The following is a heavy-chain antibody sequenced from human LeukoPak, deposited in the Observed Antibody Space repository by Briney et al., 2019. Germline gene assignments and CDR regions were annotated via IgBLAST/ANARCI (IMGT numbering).Heavy chain of an antibody. Sequence: GGSLRLSCAASGFTFSDYYMSWIRQAPGKGLEWVSYISSSSSYTNYADSVKGRFTISRDNAKNSLYLQINSLRAEDTAVYYCARVRSTCSGGSCYSGVDWFDPWGQGTLVTVSS. J-gene: IGHJ5*02. CDR1: GFTFSDYY. CDR3: ARVRSTCSGGSCYSGVDWFDP. D-gene: IGHD2-15*01. CDR2: ISSSSSYT. V-gene: IGHV3-11*06.